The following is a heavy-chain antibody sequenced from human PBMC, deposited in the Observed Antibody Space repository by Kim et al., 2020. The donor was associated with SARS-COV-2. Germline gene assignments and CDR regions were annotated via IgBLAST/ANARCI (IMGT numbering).Heavy chain of an antibody. V-gene: IGHV4-39*01. D-gene: IGHD3-16*01. CDR2: IYYSGST. Sequence: SETLSLTCTVSGGSISSSSYYWGWIRQPPGKGLEWIGSIYYSGSTYYNPSLKSRVTISVDTSKNQFSLKLSSVTAADTAVYYCATTPYYDYDLRYWGQGTLVTVSS. CDR1: GGSISSSSYY. CDR3: ATTPYYDYDLRY. J-gene: IGHJ4*02.